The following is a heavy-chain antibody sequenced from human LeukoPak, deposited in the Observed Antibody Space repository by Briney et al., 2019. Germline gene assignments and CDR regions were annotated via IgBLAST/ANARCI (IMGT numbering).Heavy chain of an antibody. CDR3: ARRGGSYPFDY. CDR1: GASITRYF. Sequence: PSETLSLTCTVSGASITRYFWNWIRQPPGKELEWIGYISSGGSTNYNPSLKSRVTISVDTSKNQFSLKLSSVTAADTAVYYCARRGGSYPFDYWGQGTLVTVSS. CDR2: ISSGGST. D-gene: IGHD1-26*01. V-gene: IGHV4-59*08. J-gene: IGHJ4*02.